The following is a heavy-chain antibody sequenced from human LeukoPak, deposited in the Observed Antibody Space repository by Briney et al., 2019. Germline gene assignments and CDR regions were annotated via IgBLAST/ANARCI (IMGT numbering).Heavy chain of an antibody. J-gene: IGHJ4*02. V-gene: IGHV3-33*01. CDR2: IWYDGSSK. CDR1: GFTFSSYG. CDR3: ARDSHLGYSSSYYFDY. Sequence: GRSLRLSCAASGFTFSSYGMHWVRQAPGKGLEWVAVIWYDGSSKYYADSVKGRFTISRDNSKNTLYLQMNSLRAEDTAVYYCARDSHLGYSSSYYFDYWGQGTLVTVSS. D-gene: IGHD6-6*01.